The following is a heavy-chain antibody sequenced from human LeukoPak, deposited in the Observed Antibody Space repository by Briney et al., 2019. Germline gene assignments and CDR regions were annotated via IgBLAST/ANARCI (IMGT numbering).Heavy chain of an antibody. J-gene: IGHJ1*01. CDR3: ARRDSSGTKGGYFQH. Sequence: GASVKVSCKASGGTFSSYAISWVRQAPGQGLEWMGRIIPILGIANYAQKFQGRVTITADKSTSTAYMELSSLRSEDTAVYYCARRDSSGTKGGYFQHWGQGTLVTVSS. CDR1: GGTFSSYA. D-gene: IGHD3-22*01. CDR2: IIPILGIA. V-gene: IGHV1-69*04.